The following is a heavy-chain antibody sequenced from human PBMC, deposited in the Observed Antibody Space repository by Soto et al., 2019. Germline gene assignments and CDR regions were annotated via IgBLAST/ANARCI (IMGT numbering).Heavy chain of an antibody. Sequence: GGSLRLSCAASGFTVSSYAMHWVRQAPGKGLEWVAVISYDGSNKYYADSVKGRFTISRDNSKNTLYLQMNSLRAEDTAVYYCAREVDAFDIWGQGTMVTVSS. CDR2: ISYDGSNK. V-gene: IGHV3-30-3*01. CDR3: AREVDAFDI. J-gene: IGHJ3*02. CDR1: GFTVSSYA.